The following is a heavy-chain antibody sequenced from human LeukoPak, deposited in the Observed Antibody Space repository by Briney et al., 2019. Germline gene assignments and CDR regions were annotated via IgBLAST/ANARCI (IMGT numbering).Heavy chain of an antibody. CDR1: GGSISSYY. V-gene: IGHV4-59*01. CDR2: IYYSGST. D-gene: IGHD6-13*01. CDR3: ARAAAGPFYY. J-gene: IGHJ4*02. Sequence: PSETLSLTCTVSGGSISSYYWSWIRQPPGKGLEWIGYIYYSGSTNYNPSLKSRVTISVDTSKNQFSLKLSSVTAADTAVYYCARAAAGPFYYWAQGTLVTVSS.